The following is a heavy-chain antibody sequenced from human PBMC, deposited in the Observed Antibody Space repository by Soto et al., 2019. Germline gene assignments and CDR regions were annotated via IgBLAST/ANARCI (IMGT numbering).Heavy chain of an antibody. CDR3: ARQPTTGDTDLWFDP. V-gene: IGHV4-39*01. D-gene: IGHD2-21*01. Sequence: PSETLSLTCSVSGGSISTSRSYWAWIRQPPGKGLEWLANILYCVSTFYNPSLASRVSVSVDTSKNEFSLKLRSVTAADTAVYYCARQPTTGDTDLWFDPWGQGTLVTVSS. CDR2: ILYCVST. CDR1: GGSISTSRSY. J-gene: IGHJ5*02.